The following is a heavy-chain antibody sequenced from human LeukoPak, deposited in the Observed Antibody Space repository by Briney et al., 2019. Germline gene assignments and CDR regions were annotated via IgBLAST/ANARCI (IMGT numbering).Heavy chain of an antibody. D-gene: IGHD2-8*02. V-gene: IGHV3-30*02. Sequence: PGGSLRLFCAASGFTFSGYGMHWVRQAPGKGPEGVAFIRYDGSNDYYAYSVKSRFTISRDNSKSTLDLQMNSLRGEDTAMYYCAKGTGWRFDYWGQGTLVTVSS. CDR1: GFTFSGYG. J-gene: IGHJ4*02. CDR2: IRYDGSND. CDR3: AKGTGWRFDY.